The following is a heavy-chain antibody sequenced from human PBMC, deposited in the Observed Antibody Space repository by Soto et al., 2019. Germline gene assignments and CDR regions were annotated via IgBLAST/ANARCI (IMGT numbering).Heavy chain of an antibody. Sequence: SETLSLTCTVSGGSISSGGHYWNWIRQHPGKGLEWIGYIYYSGSTYYNPSLKSRVTISVDTSKNQFSLNLSSVTAADTAVYYCARDQAYDYTSPGDYYYSGMDVWGQGTTVTVSS. D-gene: IGHD4-4*01. CDR3: ARDQAYDYTSPGDYYYSGMDV. CDR1: GGSISSGGHY. J-gene: IGHJ6*02. CDR2: IYYSGST. V-gene: IGHV4-31*03.